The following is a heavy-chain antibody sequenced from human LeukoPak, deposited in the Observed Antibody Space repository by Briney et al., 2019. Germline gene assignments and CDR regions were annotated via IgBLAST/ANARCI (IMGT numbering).Heavy chain of an antibody. Sequence: GASVKVSCKASGGTFSSYAISWVRQAPGQGLEWMGGIIPIFGTANYAQKFQGRVTITADKSTSTAYMELSSLRSEDTAVYYCARGIPDYYYDSSGYPFDYWGQGTLVTVSS. CDR3: ARGIPDYYYDSSGYPFDY. D-gene: IGHD3-22*01. CDR1: GGTFSSYA. J-gene: IGHJ4*02. CDR2: IIPIFGTA. V-gene: IGHV1-69*06.